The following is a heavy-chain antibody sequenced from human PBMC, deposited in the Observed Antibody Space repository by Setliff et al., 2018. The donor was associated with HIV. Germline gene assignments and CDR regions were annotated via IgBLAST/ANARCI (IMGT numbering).Heavy chain of an antibody. CDR3: ARPTTGLGGGAAFDI. CDR2: ILYGGTT. J-gene: IGHJ3*02. CDR1: GGSVDSRHYY. D-gene: IGHD2-8*01. V-gene: IGHV4-39*01. Sequence: TLSLTCAVSGGSVDSRHYYWGWIRQPPGKGLEWIGNILYGGTTYYTPSLKSRVSISVDTSRNQFSLRLNSVTAADTAVYYCARPTTGLGGGAAFDIWGQGTMVTVSS.